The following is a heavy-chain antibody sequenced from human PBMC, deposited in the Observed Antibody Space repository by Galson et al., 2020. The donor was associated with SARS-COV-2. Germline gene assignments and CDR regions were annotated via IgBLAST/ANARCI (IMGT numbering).Heavy chain of an antibody. CDR3: ARVGGMATTPANCYCYGLDV. J-gene: IGHJ6*02. CDR2: ISAGSSYI. V-gene: IGHV3-21*01. Sequence: GGSLRLSCAASGFPFSSYSMNWVRQAPGKGLEWVSSISAGSSYIYYADSVKGRFTISRDNAKNSLYLQMNSLRADDTAVYYCARVGGMATTPANCYCYGLDVWGPGTTGTVSS. D-gene: IGHD2-15*01. CDR1: GFPFSSYS.